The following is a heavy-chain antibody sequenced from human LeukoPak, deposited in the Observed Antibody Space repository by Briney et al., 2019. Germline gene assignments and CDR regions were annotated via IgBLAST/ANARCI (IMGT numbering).Heavy chain of an antibody. CDR1: GGSISNYW. Sequence: PSETLSLTCTVSGGSISNYWWSWIRQPPGKGLEWIGYVFDSGGTNYNPSLKSRVTISVDTSKKQFSLKLSSVTAADTAVYYCARGYSSSWNYFDYWGQGTVVTVSS. D-gene: IGHD6-13*01. CDR3: ARGYSSSWNYFDY. V-gene: IGHV4-59*01. CDR2: VFDSGGT. J-gene: IGHJ4*02.